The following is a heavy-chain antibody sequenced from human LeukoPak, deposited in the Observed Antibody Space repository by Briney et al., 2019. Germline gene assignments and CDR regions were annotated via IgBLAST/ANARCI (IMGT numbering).Heavy chain of an antibody. V-gene: IGHV1-18*01. CDR2: ISGNNGNT. CDR1: GYTFTSYG. D-gene: IGHD3-16*01. Sequence: ASVKISCKTSGYTFTSYGVSWVRQAPGQGLEWMGWISGNNGNTNCAQKLRGRITMTIDKSTSTADMELRNLRSDDTAVYYCARGGDYFDNWGQGTLVTVSS. CDR3: ARGGDYFDN. J-gene: IGHJ4*02.